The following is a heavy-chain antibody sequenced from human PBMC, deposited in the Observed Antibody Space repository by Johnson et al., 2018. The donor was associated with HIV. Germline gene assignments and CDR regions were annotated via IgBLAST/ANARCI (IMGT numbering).Heavy chain of an antibody. CDR3: ARDRSDMIPTQGPEDAFDI. CDR1: GFSFSSYG. Sequence: VQLVESGGGVVQPGRSLRLSCAASGFSFSSYGMAWVRQAPGKGLEWVTVISFAGVKTYYADSVKGRFTISRDNSKGTLYLQMNSLRAEDTAVYYCARDRSDMIPTQGPEDAFDIWGQGTLVTVSS. J-gene: IGHJ3*02. CDR2: ISFAGVKT. D-gene: IGHD3-22*01. V-gene: IGHV3-33*08.